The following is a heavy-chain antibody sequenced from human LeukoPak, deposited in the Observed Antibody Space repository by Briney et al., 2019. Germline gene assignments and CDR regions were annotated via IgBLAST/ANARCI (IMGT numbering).Heavy chain of an antibody. D-gene: IGHD3-3*01. CDR3: ARERTYDFWSGSFDY. CDR2: INHSGST. J-gene: IGHJ4*02. Sequence: SETLSLTCAVYGGSFSGYYWSWIRQPPGKGLEWIGEINHSGSTNYNPSLKSRVTISVDTSKNQFSLKLSSVTAADTAVYYCARERTYDFWSGSFDYWGQGTLVTVSS. CDR1: GGSFSGYY. V-gene: IGHV4-34*01.